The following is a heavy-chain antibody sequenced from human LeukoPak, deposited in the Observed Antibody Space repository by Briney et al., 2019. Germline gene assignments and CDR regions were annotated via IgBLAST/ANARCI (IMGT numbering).Heavy chain of an antibody. V-gene: IGHV1-46*01. J-gene: IGHJ6*04. CDR3: ARDGGIAVAGRTLAYGMDV. CDR1: GYTFTSYY. D-gene: IGHD6-19*01. Sequence: ASVKVSCKASGYTFTSYYMHWARQAPGQGLEWMGIINPSGGSTSYAQKFQGRVTMTRDTSTSTVYMELSSLRSEDTAVYYCARDGGIAVAGRTLAYGMDVWGKGTTVTVSS. CDR2: INPSGGST.